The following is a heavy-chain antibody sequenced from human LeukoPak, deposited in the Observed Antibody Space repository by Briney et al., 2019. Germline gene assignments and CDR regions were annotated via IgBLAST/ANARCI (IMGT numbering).Heavy chain of an antibody. D-gene: IGHD4-17*01. Sequence: SSETLSLTCTVSGGSISSGDYYWSWIRQPPGKGLEWIGYIYYSGSTYYNPSLKSRVTISVDTSKNQFSLKLSSVTAADTAVYYCASILTTVTTPIDYWGQGTLVTVSS. V-gene: IGHV4-30-4*01. CDR1: GGSISSGDYY. CDR3: ASILTTVTTPIDY. J-gene: IGHJ4*02. CDR2: IYYSGST.